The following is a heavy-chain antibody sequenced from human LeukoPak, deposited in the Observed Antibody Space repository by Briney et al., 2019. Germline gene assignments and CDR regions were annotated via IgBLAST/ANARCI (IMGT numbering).Heavy chain of an antibody. D-gene: IGHD7-27*01. J-gene: IGHJ4*02. CDR1: GFNFRDYH. Sequence: PGGSLRLSCAASGFNFRDYHMSWIRQAPGKGLEWVAYIVGSSSYTYYADSVKGRFTISRDNSKSTLYLQMNSLRADDTAIYYCAKDLNWGGDYWGQGTLVTVSS. CDR3: AKDLNWGGDY. CDR2: IVGSSSYT. V-gene: IGHV3-11*05.